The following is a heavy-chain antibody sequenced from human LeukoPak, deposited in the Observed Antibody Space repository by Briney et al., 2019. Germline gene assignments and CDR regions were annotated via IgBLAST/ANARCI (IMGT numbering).Heavy chain of an antibody. D-gene: IGHD1-14*01. Sequence: GGSLRLSCAASGFTFSSHWMNWVRQAPGKGLEWVAHMNQDGTETYYADSVKRRFTISRDNAKTSLYLQMNGLRADDTAVYYCARDSYRALEYWGQGALVTVSS. V-gene: IGHV3-7*01. J-gene: IGHJ4*02. CDR1: GFTFSSHW. CDR2: MNQDGTET. CDR3: ARDSYRALEY.